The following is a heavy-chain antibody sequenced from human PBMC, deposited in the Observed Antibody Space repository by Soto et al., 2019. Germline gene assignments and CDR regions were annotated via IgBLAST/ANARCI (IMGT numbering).Heavy chain of an antibody. CDR3: AREDRNYDYYAVDV. V-gene: IGHV3-7*03. CDR2: IKPDGSEK. CDR1: GFTFRSYW. J-gene: IGHJ6*02. Sequence: PGWSLRLSCATSGFTFRSYWMTWVRQAPGKGPEWVANIKPDGSEKQYVDSVKGRVTISRDNSKNTLYLQMNSLRAEDTAVYYCAREDRNYDYYAVDVWGQGTTVTVSS.